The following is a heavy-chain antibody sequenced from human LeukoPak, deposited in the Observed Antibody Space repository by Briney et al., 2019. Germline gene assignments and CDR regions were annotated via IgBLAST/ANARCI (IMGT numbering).Heavy chain of an antibody. CDR3: ASATGIDGYTSGYDF. CDR2: MNPNSGNT. Sequence: GASVKVSCKASGYTFTSYDINWVRQATGQGLEWMGWMNPNSGNTGYAQKFQGRVTMTRNTSINTAYMELSRLRSEDTAVYYCASATGIDGYTSGYDFWGQGTLVTVSS. V-gene: IGHV1-8*01. J-gene: IGHJ4*02. CDR1: GYTFTSYD. D-gene: IGHD5-18*01.